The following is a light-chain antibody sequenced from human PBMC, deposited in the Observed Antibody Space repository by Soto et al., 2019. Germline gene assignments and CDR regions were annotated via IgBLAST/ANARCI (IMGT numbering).Light chain of an antibody. CDR2: GAS. J-gene: IGKJ4*01. CDR1: QSVSSD. Sequence: EIVMTQSPATLSVSPGERATLSCRASQSVSSDFAWYQQKPGQAPRLLIYGASSRATGIPDRFSGSGSGTDFTLTISRLEPEDFAVYYCQQYGSSLLTFGGGTKVDIK. CDR3: QQYGSSLLT. V-gene: IGKV3-20*01.